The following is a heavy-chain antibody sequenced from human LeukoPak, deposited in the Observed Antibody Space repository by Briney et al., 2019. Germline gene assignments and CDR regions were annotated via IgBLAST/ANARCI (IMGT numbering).Heavy chain of an antibody. CDR3: AKDREWLVRYFDY. CDR2: IRYDGSNK. Sequence: GGSLRLSCAASGFTFSSYGMHWVRQAPGKGLEWVAFIRYDGSNKYYADSVKGRFTISRDNSKNTLYLQMNSLRAEDTAVYYCAKDREWLVRYFDYWGQGTLVTVSS. CDR1: GFTFSSYG. V-gene: IGHV3-30*02. J-gene: IGHJ4*02. D-gene: IGHD6-19*01.